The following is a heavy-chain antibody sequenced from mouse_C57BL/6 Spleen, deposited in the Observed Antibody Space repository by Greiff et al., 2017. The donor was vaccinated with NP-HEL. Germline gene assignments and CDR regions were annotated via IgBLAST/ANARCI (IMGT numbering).Heavy chain of an antibody. D-gene: IGHD1-1*01. Sequence: QVQLQQSGPELVQPGASVKISCKASGYAFSSSWMNWVKQRPGKGLEWIGRIYPGDGDTNYNGKFKGKATLTADKSSSTAYMQLSSLTSEDSAVYVCARLLRYWYFDVWGTGTTVTVSS. CDR1: GYAFSSSW. V-gene: IGHV1-82*01. J-gene: IGHJ1*03. CDR2: IYPGDGDT. CDR3: ARLLRYWYFDV.